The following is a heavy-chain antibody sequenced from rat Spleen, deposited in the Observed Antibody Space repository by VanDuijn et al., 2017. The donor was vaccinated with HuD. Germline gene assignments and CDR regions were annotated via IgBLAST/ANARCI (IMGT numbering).Heavy chain of an antibody. V-gene: IGHV2-19*01. D-gene: IGHD1-3*01. J-gene: IGHJ4*01. CDR1: GFSLTDYS. Sequence: QVQLKESGPGLVQPSQTLSLTCTVSGFSLTDYSVHWVRQPPGKGLEWMGRIQSGGNTDYHSGLKSRLSISKDTSKNQVFLKMNSLQTEDTAMYFCARGNYGSYVMDAWGQGASVTVSS. CDR2: IQSGGNT. CDR3: ARGNYGSYVMDA.